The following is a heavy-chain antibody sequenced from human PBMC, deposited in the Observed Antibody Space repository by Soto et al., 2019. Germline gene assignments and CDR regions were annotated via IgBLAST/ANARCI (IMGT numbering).Heavy chain of an antibody. V-gene: IGHV4-31*03. CDR2: IYYSGST. J-gene: IGHJ4*02. Sequence: PSETLSLTCTVSGGSISSGGYYWSWIRQHPGKGREGIGYIYYSGSTYYNPSLRGRVTISVDTSKNQFSLKLSSVTAADTAVYYCARDAGYCSGGSCYSYGYWGQGTLVTVSS. CDR3: ARDAGYCSGGSCYSYGY. CDR1: GGSISSGGYY. D-gene: IGHD2-15*01.